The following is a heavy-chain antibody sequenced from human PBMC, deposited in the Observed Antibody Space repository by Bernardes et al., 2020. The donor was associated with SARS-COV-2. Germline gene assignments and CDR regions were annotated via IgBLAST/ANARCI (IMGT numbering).Heavy chain of an antibody. CDR2: IWYDGSNK. J-gene: IGHJ3*02. V-gene: IGHV3-33*01. CDR1: GFTFSSYG. D-gene: IGHD3-22*01. CDR3: ARNYYDSSEGGDAFDI. Sequence: GGSLRLSCAASGFTFSSYGMHWVRQAPGKGLEWVAVIWYDGSNKYYADSVKGRFTISRDNSKNTLYLQMNSLRAEDTAVYYCARNYYDSSEGGDAFDIWGQGTMVTVSS.